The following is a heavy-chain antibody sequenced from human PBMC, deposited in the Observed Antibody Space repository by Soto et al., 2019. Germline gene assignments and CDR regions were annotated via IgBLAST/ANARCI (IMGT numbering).Heavy chain of an antibody. CDR1: GASIRNGGDH. D-gene: IGHD3-10*01. V-gene: IGHV4-31*03. CDR3: ARGEASMVWGVTNWFDP. J-gene: IGHJ5*02. Sequence: LSPTSSVSGASIRNGGDHWSGMAQPPGKGLEGVVYMYYSGTTDYNPALKSRVTKSEDTSKNRFSLKLSAVTAADTAVYYCARGEASMVWGVTNWFDPWIQRTLVTVSS. CDR2: MYYSGTT.